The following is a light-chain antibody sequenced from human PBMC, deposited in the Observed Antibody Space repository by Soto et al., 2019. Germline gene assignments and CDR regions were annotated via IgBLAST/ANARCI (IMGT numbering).Light chain of an antibody. J-gene: IGKJ2*01. CDR3: QQYSSPPLYT. CDR2: GAS. V-gene: IGKV3-20*01. CDR1: QSVSSSY. Sequence: EIVLTQSPGTLSLSPGERATFSCRASQSVSSSYLAWCQQKPGQAPRLLIYGASSRATGIPHRISGSGSGTDFTLTISRLEPEDFAVYYCQQYSSPPLYTFGQGTKLEIK.